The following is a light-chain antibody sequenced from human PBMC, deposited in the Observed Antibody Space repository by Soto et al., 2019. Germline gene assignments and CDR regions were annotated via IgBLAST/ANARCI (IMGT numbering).Light chain of an antibody. CDR2: GVS. J-gene: IGKJ1*01. Sequence: TQSPSTLSASVGDRVTITCRASQSVSSSYLAWYQQKPGQAPRPLIYGVSSRATGIPDRFSGSGSGTDFTLTISRLEPEDFAVYYCQQYDSSPRTFGQGTKVDIK. V-gene: IGKV3-20*01. CDR3: QQYDSSPRT. CDR1: QSVSSSY.